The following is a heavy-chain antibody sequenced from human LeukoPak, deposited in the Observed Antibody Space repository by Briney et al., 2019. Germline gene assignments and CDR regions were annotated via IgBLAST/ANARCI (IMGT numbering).Heavy chain of an antibody. CDR1: GGSISSYY. CDR3: ARHRGNYDYVWGSYRRYRFDY. D-gene: IGHD3-16*02. Sequence: SETLSLTCTVSGGSISSYYWSWIRQPAGTALEWIGRIYTGGTITYNPSLKSRVTISVDTSKNQFSLKLSSVTAADTAVYYCARHRGNYDYVWGSYRRYRFDYWGQGTLVTVSS. J-gene: IGHJ4*02. V-gene: IGHV4-4*07. CDR2: IYTGGTI.